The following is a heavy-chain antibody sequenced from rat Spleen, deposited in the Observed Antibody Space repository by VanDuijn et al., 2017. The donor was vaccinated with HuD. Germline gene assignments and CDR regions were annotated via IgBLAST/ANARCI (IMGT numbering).Heavy chain of an antibody. CDR1: GFTFSNYY. CDR2: IAAGGVNT. Sequence: EVQLVESGGGLVQPGRSLKLSCAASGFTFSNYYMAWVRQAPTKGLEWVASIAAGGVNTYYRNSVKGRFTISRDNAKSTLYLQMDSLRSEDTATYYCARLRVGDWYFDFWGPGTMVTVSS. D-gene: IGHD1-11*01. CDR3: ARLRVGDWYFDF. J-gene: IGHJ1*01. V-gene: IGHV5S23*01.